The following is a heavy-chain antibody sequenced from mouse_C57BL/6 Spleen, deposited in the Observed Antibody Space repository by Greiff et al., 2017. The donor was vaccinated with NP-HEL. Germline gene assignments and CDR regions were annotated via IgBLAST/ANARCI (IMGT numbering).Heavy chain of an antibody. CDR2: IYPGDGDT. Sequence: VKLQESGPELVKPGASVKISCKASGYAFSSSWMNWVKQRPGKGLEWIGRIYPGDGDTNYNGKFKGKATLTADKSSSTAYMQLSSLTSEDSAVYFCARDSPYYFDYWGQGTTLTVSS. V-gene: IGHV1-82*01. CDR1: GYAFSSSW. CDR3: ARDSPYYFDY. D-gene: IGHD6-1*01. J-gene: IGHJ2*01.